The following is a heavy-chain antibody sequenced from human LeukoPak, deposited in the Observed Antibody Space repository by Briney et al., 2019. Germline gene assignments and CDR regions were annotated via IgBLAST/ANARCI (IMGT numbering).Heavy chain of an antibody. CDR1: GFTFSSYS. CDR2: ISYDGSNK. J-gene: IGHJ4*02. D-gene: IGHD2-15*01. CDR3: ARDRLGYCSGGSCYCPFDY. V-gene: IGHV3-30*03. Sequence: GGSLRLSCAASGFTFSSYSMNWVRQAPGKGLEWVAVISYDGSNKYYADSVKGRFTISRDNSKNTLYLQMNSLRAEDTAVYYCARDRLGYCSGGSCYCPFDYWGQGTLVTVSS.